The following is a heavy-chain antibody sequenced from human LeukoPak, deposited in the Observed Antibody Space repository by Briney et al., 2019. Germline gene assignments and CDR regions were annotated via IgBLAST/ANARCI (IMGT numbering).Heavy chain of an antibody. J-gene: IGHJ3*02. CDR3: ARAYSSWPFYAFDI. V-gene: IGHV4-39*07. D-gene: IGHD6-13*01. CDR2: VYYGGRT. Sequence: SETLSLTCAVSGGSITTSSYYWAWIRQPPGKGLEWIGIVYYGGRTDYSPSLKSRVTISLDTSKNQFSLKLASVTAADTAIYYCARAYSSWPFYAFDIWGQGTVVTVSS. CDR1: GGSITTSSYY.